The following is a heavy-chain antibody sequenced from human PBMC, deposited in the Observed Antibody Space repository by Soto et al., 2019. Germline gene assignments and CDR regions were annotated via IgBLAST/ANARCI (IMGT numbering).Heavy chain of an antibody. CDR1: GFTFTNHG. D-gene: IGHD3-16*01. CDR2: INPYNANT. CDR3: ARDRVAGIWGDAFDI. J-gene: IGHJ3*02. V-gene: IGHV1-18*04. Sequence: ASVKVSCKTSGFTFTNHGINWVRQAPGQGLEWMGWINPYNANTNYAQKLLGRVTMTTDISTSTAYMDLRSLTSDDTAVYYCARDRVAGIWGDAFDIWGQGTMVTVSS.